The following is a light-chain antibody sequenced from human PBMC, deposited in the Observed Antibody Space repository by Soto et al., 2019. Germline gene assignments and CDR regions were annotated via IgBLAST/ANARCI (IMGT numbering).Light chain of an antibody. J-gene: IGKJ1*01. CDR1: QSINAH. V-gene: IGKV3-15*01. CDR2: GAP. CDR3: QQYNTWLWT. Sequence: EVVMTQSPATLSVSPGERVTLSCRASQSINAHLAWYQQKPGQAPRLLIHGAPTRATGIPARFSGSGFGTEFILTISSLQSEDFAIYYCQQYNTWLWTFGQGTKVEI.